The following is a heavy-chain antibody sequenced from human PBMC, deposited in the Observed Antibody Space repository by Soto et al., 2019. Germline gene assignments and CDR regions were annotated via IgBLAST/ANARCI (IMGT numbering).Heavy chain of an antibody. V-gene: IGHV3-23*01. J-gene: IGHJ4*02. CDR3: AKGSHLSGYGSGRAIDY. CDR2: ITGSGGVT. CDR1: GFTFDNYA. Sequence: LRLSCATSGFTFDNYAMSWVRQDPGMGLQWVSAITGSGGVTYYADSVKGRFTISRDNSKNTLFLVMNRLRAEDTAVYYCAKGSHLSGYGSGRAIDYWGQGTLVTVYS. D-gene: IGHD6-19*01.